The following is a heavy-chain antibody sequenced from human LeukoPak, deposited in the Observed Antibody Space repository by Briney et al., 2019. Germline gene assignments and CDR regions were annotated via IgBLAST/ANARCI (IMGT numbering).Heavy chain of an antibody. J-gene: IGHJ4*02. Sequence: ASVKVSCKASGYTFTSYGISWVRQAPGQGLEWMGWISAYNGNTNYAQKLQGRVTMTTDTSTSTAYMELSSLRSEDTAVYYCARGPYYYDSSGYQGDYWGQGTLVTVSS. CDR1: GYTFTSYG. D-gene: IGHD3-22*01. CDR3: ARGPYYYDSSGYQGDY. V-gene: IGHV1-18*01. CDR2: ISAYNGNT.